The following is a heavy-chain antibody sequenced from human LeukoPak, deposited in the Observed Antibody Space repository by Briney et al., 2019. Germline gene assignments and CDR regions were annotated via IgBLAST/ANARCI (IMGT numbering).Heavy chain of an antibody. Sequence: GGSLRLSCAASGFNVSNNYMTWVRQAPGKGLEWVSLIYSSGSTYYADSVKGQFTISRDNSKNTLYLQVNSLRAEDTAVYYCARRGDGGRSFDYWGQGTLVTVSS. CDR2: IYSSGST. J-gene: IGHJ4*02. CDR1: GFNVSNNY. V-gene: IGHV3-53*01. CDR3: ARRGDGGRSFDY. D-gene: IGHD4-23*01.